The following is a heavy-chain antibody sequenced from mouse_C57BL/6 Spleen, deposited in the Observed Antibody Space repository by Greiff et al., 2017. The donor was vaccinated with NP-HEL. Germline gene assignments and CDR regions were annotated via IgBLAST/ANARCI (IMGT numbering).Heavy chain of an antibody. CDR2: ISSGSSTI. CDR1: GFTFSDYG. Sequence: EVKLQESGGGLVKPGGSLKLSCAASGFTFSDYGMHWVRQAPEKGLEWVAYISSGSSTIYYADTVKGRFTISRDNAKNTLFLQMTSLRSEDTAMYYCARAGPYYFDYWGQGTTLTVSS. CDR3: ARAGPYYFDY. D-gene: IGHD4-1*01. V-gene: IGHV5-17*01. J-gene: IGHJ2*01.